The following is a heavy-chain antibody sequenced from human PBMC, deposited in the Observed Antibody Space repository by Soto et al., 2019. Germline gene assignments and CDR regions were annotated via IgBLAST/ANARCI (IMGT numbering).Heavy chain of an antibody. CDR3: ARDRGASELLLDTFDI. CDR1: RFTFSSYG. Sequence: QVQLVESGGGVVQPGRSLRLSCAASRFTFSSYGMHWVRQAPGKGLEWVAVIWYDGSNIYYADSEKGRFTISRDNAKKTLYLQIYSLRVEDAAVYYCARDRGASELLLDTFDIWGQGTMVAVSS. D-gene: IGHD1-7*01. V-gene: IGHV3-33*01. CDR2: IWYDGSNI. J-gene: IGHJ3*02.